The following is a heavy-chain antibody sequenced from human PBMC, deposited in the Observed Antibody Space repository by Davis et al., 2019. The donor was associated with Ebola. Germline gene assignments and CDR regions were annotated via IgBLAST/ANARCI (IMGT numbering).Heavy chain of an antibody. CDR1: GGSISSSNW. CDR3: ARVDYYYYGMDV. Sequence: MPSETLSLTCAVSGGSISSSNWWSWVRQPPGKGLEWIGEISHSGSTNYNPSLKSRVTISVDTSKNQLSLKLSSVTAADTAVYYCARVDYYYYGMDVWGQGTTVTVSS. CDR2: ISHSGST. V-gene: IGHV4-4*02. J-gene: IGHJ6*02.